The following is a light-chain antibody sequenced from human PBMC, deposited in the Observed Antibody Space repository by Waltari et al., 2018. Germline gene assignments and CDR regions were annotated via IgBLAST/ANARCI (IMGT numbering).Light chain of an antibody. V-gene: IGKV3-11*01. CDR1: QTLSSY. J-gene: IGKJ2*03. Sequence: DIVLTPSPATLSLSPGDRANISCRASQTLSSYVSWYQQRPGQAPRLFIYDASKRATGIPARFSGSGSGADFTLTISDLEPEDSAVYYCQQRASWPPRYSFGQGTKLEIK. CDR3: QQRASWPPRYS. CDR2: DAS.